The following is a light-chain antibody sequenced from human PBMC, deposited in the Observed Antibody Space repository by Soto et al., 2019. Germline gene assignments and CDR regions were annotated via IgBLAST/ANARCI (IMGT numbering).Light chain of an antibody. J-gene: IGLJ2*01. CDR3: QVWDSSTGVV. Sequence: SYELTQPLSVSVALGQTARITCGGNNIGSKNVHWYQQKPGQAPVLVIYRDSNRPSGIPERFSGSXXGNTATLXISRAQAGDEADYYCQVWDSSTGVVFGGGTKLTVL. CDR2: RDS. V-gene: IGLV3-9*01. CDR1: NIGSKN.